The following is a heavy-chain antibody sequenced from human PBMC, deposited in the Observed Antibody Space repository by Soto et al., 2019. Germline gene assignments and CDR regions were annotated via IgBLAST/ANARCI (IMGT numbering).Heavy chain of an antibody. D-gene: IGHD3-3*01. V-gene: IGHV1-69*01. CDR3: ARVRISFRRRGGQYYEDGMDV. Sequence: EQLVQSGAEVKKPGSSVKVSCEASGGTFSTYSISWVRQAPGDGVEWMGEVIPYFGTANHAQKFQGRVTLTVDASTSTAYMELRSLRSEATALYSCARVRISFRRRGGQYYEDGMDVWGQGTRVTVSS. J-gene: IGHJ6*02. CDR1: GGTFSTYS. CDR2: VIPYFGTA.